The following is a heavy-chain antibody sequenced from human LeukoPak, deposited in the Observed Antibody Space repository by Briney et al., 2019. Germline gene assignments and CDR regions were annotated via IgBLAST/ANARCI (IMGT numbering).Heavy chain of an antibody. CDR2: IIPIFGTA. CDR3: ARYCSSTSCYSDY. D-gene: IGHD2-2*01. J-gene: IGHJ4*02. V-gene: IGHV1-69*13. CDR1: GGTFSSYA. Sequence: SVKVSCKASGGTFSSYAISWVRQAPGQGLEWMGGIIPIFGTANYAQKFQGRVTITADESTSTAYMELSSLRSEDTAVHYCARYCSSTSCYSDYWGQGTLVTVSS.